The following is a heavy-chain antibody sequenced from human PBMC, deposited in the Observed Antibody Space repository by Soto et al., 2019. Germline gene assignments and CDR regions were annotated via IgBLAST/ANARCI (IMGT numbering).Heavy chain of an antibody. CDR1: GYTFTSYG. CDR3: ARGDFPYYDFWSGYHTPGDYYGMDV. J-gene: IGHJ6*02. Sequence: QVQLVQSGAEVKKPGASVKVSCKASGYTFTSYGISWVRQAPGQGLEWMGWISAYNGNTNYAQKLQGTVTMTTDTSTSTAYMELRSLRSDDTAVYYCARGDFPYYDFWSGYHTPGDYYGMDVWGQGTTVTVSS. CDR2: ISAYNGNT. D-gene: IGHD3-3*01. V-gene: IGHV1-18*01.